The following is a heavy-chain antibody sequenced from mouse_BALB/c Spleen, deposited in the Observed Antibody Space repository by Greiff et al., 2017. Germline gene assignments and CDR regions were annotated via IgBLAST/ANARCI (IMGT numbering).Heavy chain of an antibody. Sequence: EVQLVESGGGLVQPKGSLKLSCAASGFTFNTYAMNWVRQAPGKGLEWVARIRSKSNNYATYYADSVKDRFTISRDDSQSMLYLQMNNLKTEDTAMYYCVRQWDYPYAMDYWGQGTSVTVSS. CDR2: IRSKSNNYAT. J-gene: IGHJ4*01. CDR3: VRQWDYPYAMDY. V-gene: IGHV10-1*02. CDR1: GFTFNTYA. D-gene: IGHD2-4*01.